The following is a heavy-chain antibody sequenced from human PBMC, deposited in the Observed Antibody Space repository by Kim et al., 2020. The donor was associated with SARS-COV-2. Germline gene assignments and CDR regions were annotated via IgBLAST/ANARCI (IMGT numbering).Heavy chain of an antibody. CDR1: FTSYV. CDR3: AGRYCSSTSCQGPLDY. D-gene: IGHD2-2*01. J-gene: IGHJ4*02. Sequence: FTSYVIHWVRQAPGKRLEWMGWFNAGNGNTKYSQKFQGRVTITRDTSASSAYMDLSSLRSDDTAVYYCAGRYCSSTSCQGPLDYWGQGTLAT. V-gene: IGHV1-3*01. CDR2: FNAGNGNT.